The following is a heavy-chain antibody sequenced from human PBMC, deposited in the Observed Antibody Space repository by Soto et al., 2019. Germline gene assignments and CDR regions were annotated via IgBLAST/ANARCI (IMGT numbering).Heavy chain of an antibody. CDR1: GGTLSSYA. D-gene: IGHD2-21*02. V-gene: IGHV1-69*13. J-gene: IGHJ3*02. CDR2: FIPTFGTA. CDR3: ARDAIGYCGGDCYPDDAFDI. Sequence: SVKVSCKASGGTLSSYAISWVRQAPGQGLEWMGGFIPTFGTANYAQKFQGRVTITADESTSTAYMELSSLRSEDTAVYYCARDAIGYCGGDCYPDDAFDIWGQGTMVTVSS.